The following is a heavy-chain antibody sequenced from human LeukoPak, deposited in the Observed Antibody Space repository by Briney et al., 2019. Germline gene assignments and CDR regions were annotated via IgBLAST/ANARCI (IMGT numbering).Heavy chain of an antibody. CDR2: ISYSGST. D-gene: IGHD6-19*01. CDR1: GDSISSYY. V-gene: IGHV4-59*08. Sequence: SETLSLTCSVSGDSISSYYWSWIRQPPGKGLEWIGYISYSGSTSYNSSLKSRVTLSVDTSKNQLSLRLTSVTAADTAVYFCARHTKAVAATGPLAYWGQGTLVTVSS. J-gene: IGHJ4*02. CDR3: ARHTKAVAATGPLAY.